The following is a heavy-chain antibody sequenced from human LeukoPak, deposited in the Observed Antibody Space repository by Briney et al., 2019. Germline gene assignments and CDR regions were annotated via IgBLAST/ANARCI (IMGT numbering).Heavy chain of an antibody. Sequence: GGSLRLSCAASGFTFSSYAMREVRQTPGKGREWVTDNSGSGCSTFYAHCVKARFTISRDNYKNTLYLQMNSLRAEDTAVYYCAKVMKGSERITMVRGLIIKTAGLYYMDVWGKGTTVTVSS. J-gene: IGHJ6*03. CDR2: NSGSGCST. V-gene: IGHV3-23*01. CDR3: AKVMKGSERITMVRGLIIKTAGLYYMDV. D-gene: IGHD3-10*01. CDR1: GFTFSSYA.